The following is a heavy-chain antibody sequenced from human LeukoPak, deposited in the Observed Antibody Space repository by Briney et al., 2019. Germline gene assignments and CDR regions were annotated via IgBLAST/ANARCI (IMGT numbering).Heavy chain of an antibody. CDR3: TRDLAVATIRTPLQH. D-gene: IGHD5-12*01. J-gene: IGHJ1*01. Sequence: SGGSLRLSCAASGFTFSNYGMHWVRQAPGKGLEWVAVIWYDGSNKYYADSVKGRFTISRDKSNNTVHLQMNSLRAEDTAVYYCTRDLAVATIRTPLQHWGQGTLVTVSS. V-gene: IGHV3-33*01. CDR1: GFTFSNYG. CDR2: IWYDGSNK.